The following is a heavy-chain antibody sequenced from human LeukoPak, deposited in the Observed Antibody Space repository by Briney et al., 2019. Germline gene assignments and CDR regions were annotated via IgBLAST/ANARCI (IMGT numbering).Heavy chain of an antibody. J-gene: IGHJ4*02. CDR1: GYSISSGYY. CDR2: IYHSGST. Sequence: SETLSLTCAVSGYSISSGYYWGWIRQPPGKGLEWIGSIYHSGSTYYNPSLKSRVTISVDTSKNQFSLKLSSVTAADTAVYYCARDYDGGSYTSDYWGQGTLVTVSS. CDR3: ARDYDGGSYTSDY. D-gene: IGHD1-26*01. V-gene: IGHV4-38-2*02.